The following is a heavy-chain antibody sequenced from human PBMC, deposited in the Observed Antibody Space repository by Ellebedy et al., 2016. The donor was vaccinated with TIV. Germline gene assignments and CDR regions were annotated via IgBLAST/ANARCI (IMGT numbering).Heavy chain of an antibody. CDR2: INWNSGSI. Sequence: PGGSLRLSCAASGFTFDDYAMHWVRQAPGKGLEWVSGINWNSGSIDYADSVKGRFTISRDNAKNSLYLQMNSLRVEDTALYYCAKGVLRMVVTTPFDYWGQGTLVTVSS. J-gene: IGHJ4*02. CDR3: AKGVLRMVVTTPFDY. V-gene: IGHV3-9*01. CDR1: GFTFDDYA. D-gene: IGHD4/OR15-4a*01.